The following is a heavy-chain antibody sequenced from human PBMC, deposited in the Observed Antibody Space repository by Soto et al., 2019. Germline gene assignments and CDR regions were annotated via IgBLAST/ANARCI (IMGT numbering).Heavy chain of an antibody. CDR3: AKDLVVPAAMGGYYYYGMDV. CDR1: GFTFSSYA. V-gene: IGHV3-23*01. CDR2: ISGSGGST. Sequence: PGGSLRLSCAASGFTFSSYAMSWVRQAPGKGLEWVSAISGSGGSTYYADSVKGRFTISRDNSKNTLYLQMNSLRAEDTAVYYCAKDLVVPAAMGGYYYYGMDVWGQGTTVTVS. D-gene: IGHD2-2*01. J-gene: IGHJ6*02.